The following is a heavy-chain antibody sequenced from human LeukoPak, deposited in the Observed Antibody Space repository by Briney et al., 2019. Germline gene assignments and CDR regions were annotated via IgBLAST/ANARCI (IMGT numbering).Heavy chain of an antibody. V-gene: IGHV4-61*02. Sequence: SETVSLTCTVSNGSISSDTYFWSWIRQPAGKGLEWIGRMSSSGISTYSPSLKSRVTISIDTSKNQFSLNLRSMTAADTAVYYCARDGVVTMELDYWGQGTLVTVSS. J-gene: IGHJ4*02. CDR3: ARDGVVTMELDY. CDR2: MSSSGIS. D-gene: IGHD3-3*01. CDR1: NGSISSDTYF.